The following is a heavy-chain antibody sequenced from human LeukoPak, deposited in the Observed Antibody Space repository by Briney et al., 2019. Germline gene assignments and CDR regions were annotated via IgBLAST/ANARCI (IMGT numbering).Heavy chain of an antibody. CDR2: FCLGRDT. CDR3: ARWASISREPGGFFDH. CDR1: GDSFTNDFF. V-gene: IGHV4-38-2*02. D-gene: IGHD1-14*01. Sequence: SETLSLTCTVSGDSFTNDFFWGWVRPPPGKELVWIGSFCLGRDTYYRPSLKSRVTISVDTSKNQFSLNLNSVTAADTAVYYCARWASISREPGGFFDHWGQGTLVTVSS. J-gene: IGHJ4*02.